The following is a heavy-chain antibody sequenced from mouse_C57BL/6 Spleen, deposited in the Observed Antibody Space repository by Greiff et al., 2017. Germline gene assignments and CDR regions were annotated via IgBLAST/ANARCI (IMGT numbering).Heavy chain of an antibody. D-gene: IGHD3-1*01. V-gene: IGHV1-9*01. CDR1: GYTFTGYW. J-gene: IGHJ2*01. CDR3: ASRGGYFYFDY. Sequence: QVQLQQSGAELMKPGASVKLSCKATGYTFTGYWIEWVKQRPGHGLEWMGEILPGSGSTNYNEKFKGKSTFTADTSSNTAYMQLSSLTTEDSAFYYCASRGGYFYFDYWGQGTTLTVSS. CDR2: ILPGSGST.